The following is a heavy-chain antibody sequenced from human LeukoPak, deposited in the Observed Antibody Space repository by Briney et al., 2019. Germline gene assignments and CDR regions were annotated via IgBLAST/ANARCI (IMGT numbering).Heavy chain of an antibody. CDR1: GFTFSSYW. V-gene: IGHV3-7*01. CDR3: ARDQAPGAFDI. J-gene: IGHJ3*02. Sequence: GGSLRLSCAASGFTFSSYWMSRVRQAPGKGLEWVANIKQDGSEKYYVDSVKGRFTISRDNAKNSLYLQMNSLRAEDTAVYYCARDQAPGAFDIWGQGTMVTVSS. D-gene: IGHD1-14*01. CDR2: IKQDGSEK.